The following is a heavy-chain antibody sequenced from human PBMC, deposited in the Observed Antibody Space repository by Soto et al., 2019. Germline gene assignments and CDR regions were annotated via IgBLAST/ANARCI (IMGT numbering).Heavy chain of an antibody. J-gene: IGHJ6*02. CDR1: GFTFSGSA. Sequence: PGGSLRLSCAASGFTFSGSAMHWVRQASGKGMEWVGRIRSKANSYAIAYAASVKGRFTISRDDSKNTAYLQMNSLKTEDTAVYYCTRHDGGELGENYYYYGMDVWGQGTTVTVSS. D-gene: IGHD1-26*01. CDR2: IRSKANSYAI. V-gene: IGHV3-73*01. CDR3: TRHDGGELGENYYYYGMDV.